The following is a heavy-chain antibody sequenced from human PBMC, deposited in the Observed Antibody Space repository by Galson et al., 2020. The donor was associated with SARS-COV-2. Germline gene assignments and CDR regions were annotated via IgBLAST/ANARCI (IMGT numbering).Heavy chain of an antibody. V-gene: IGHV5-51*01. CDR3: ARQQDEWELPNGFDP. D-gene: IGHD1-26*01. CDR2: IYPGDSDT. J-gene: IGHJ5*02. Sequence: KIGESLKISRTGSGYSFTSYWIGWVRQMPGKGLEWMGLIYPGDSDTRYSPSFQGQVTISADKSISTAYLQSSSLKASDTAMYYCARQQDEWELPNGFDPWGQGTLVTVSS. CDR1: GYSFTSYW.